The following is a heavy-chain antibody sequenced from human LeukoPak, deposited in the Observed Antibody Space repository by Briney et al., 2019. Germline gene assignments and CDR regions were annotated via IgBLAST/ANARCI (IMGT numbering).Heavy chain of an antibody. CDR2: IYYSGTT. Sequence: SETLSLTCIVSGGSTSSYYWSWIRQPPGKGLEWIGYIYYSGTTNYNPSLKSRVTISVDTSKNQFSLKLSSVTAADTAVYYCARTPDYYDSSGPDYYFDYWGQGTLVTVSS. J-gene: IGHJ4*02. V-gene: IGHV4-59*12. CDR3: ARTPDYYDSSGPDYYFDY. D-gene: IGHD3-22*01. CDR1: GGSTSSYY.